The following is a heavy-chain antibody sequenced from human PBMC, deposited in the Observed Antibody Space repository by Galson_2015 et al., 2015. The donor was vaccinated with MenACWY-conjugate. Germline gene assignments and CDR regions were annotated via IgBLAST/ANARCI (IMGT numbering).Heavy chain of an antibody. CDR3: ARDQQGYNSSLYRSFDY. Sequence: SLRLSCAASGFTISSYAMHWVRQAPGKGLEWVAVTSCDGSKKYYADSVKGRFTISRDNSKNTLYLQMNSLRDEDTAVYFCARDQQGYNSSLYRSFDYWGQGTMVTVSS. CDR2: TSCDGSKK. CDR1: GFTISSYA. J-gene: IGHJ4*02. V-gene: IGHV3-30*04. D-gene: IGHD6-13*01.